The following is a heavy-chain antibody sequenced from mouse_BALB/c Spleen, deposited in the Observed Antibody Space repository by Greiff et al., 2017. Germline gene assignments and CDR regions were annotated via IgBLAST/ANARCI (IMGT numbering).Heavy chain of an antibody. CDR1: GFNIKDTY. Sequence: EVQLQQSGAELVKPGASVKLSCTASGFNIKDTYMHWVKQRPEQGLEWIGRIDPANGNTKYDPKFQGKATITADTSSNTAYLQLSSLTSEDTAVYYCARSGVYDYDYAMDYWGQGTSVTVSS. V-gene: IGHV14-3*02. D-gene: IGHD2-4*01. J-gene: IGHJ4*01. CDR3: ARSGVYDYDYAMDY. CDR2: IDPANGNT.